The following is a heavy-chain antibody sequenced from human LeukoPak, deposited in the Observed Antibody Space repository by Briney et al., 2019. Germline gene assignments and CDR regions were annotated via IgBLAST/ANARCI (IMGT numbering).Heavy chain of an antibody. CDR2: IYYSGST. J-gene: IGHJ4*02. V-gene: IGHV4-39*01. CDR1: GGSISSSSYY. CDR3: ARHETGGSGSPFDY. Sequence: SETLSLTCTVSGGSISSSSYYWGWIRQPPGKGLEWIGSIYYSGSTYYNPSLKSRVTISVDTSKNQFSLKLSSVTAAGTAVYYCARHETGGSGSPFDYWGQGTLVTVSS. D-gene: IGHD3-10*01.